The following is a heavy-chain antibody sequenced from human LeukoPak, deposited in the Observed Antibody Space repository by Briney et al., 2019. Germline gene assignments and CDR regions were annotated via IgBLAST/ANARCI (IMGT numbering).Heavy chain of an antibody. CDR2: ISGSGGST. D-gene: IGHD6-19*01. CDR1: GFTFSSYA. V-gene: IGHV3-23*01. CDR3: AKVPRWLVLPDTFDI. J-gene: IGHJ3*02. Sequence: PGGSLRLSCAASGFTFSSYAMSWVRQAPGQGLEWVSAISGSGGSTYYADSVKGRFTISRDNSKNTLYLQMNSLRAEDTAVYYCAKVPRWLVLPDTFDIWGQGTMVTVSS.